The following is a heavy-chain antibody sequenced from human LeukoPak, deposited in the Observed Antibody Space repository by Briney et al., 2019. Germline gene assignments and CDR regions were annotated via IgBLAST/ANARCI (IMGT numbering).Heavy chain of an antibody. J-gene: IGHJ4*02. CDR1: GFTFSSYS. D-gene: IGHD1/OR15-1a*01. CDR3: AKANVVEQLSDILIAFYFDF. V-gene: IGHV3-21*01. Sequence: GGSLRLSCAASGFTFSSYSMNWVRQAPGKGLEWVSSISSSSYIYYADSVKGRFTISRDNAKNSLYLQMNSLRGEDTAVYFCAKANVVEQLSDILIAFYFDFWGQGTLVTVSS. CDR2: ISSSSYI.